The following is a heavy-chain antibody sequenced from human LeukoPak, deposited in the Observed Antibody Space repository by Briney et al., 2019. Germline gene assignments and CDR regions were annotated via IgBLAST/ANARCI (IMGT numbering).Heavy chain of an antibody. J-gene: IGHJ6*02. CDR2: INPNSGGT. D-gene: IGHD3-10*01. Sequence: ASVKVSCKASGGTFSSYAISWVRQAPGQGLEWMGWINPNSGGTNYAQKFQGWVTMTRDTSISTAYMELSRLRSDDTAVYYCARGAPGTSFKWYYYYGMDVWGQGTTVTVSS. V-gene: IGHV1-2*04. CDR3: ARGAPGTSFKWYYYYGMDV. CDR1: GGTFSSYA.